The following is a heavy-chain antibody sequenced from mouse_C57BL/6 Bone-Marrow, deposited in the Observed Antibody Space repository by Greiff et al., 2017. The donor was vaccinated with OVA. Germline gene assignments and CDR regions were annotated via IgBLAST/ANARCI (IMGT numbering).Heavy chain of an antibody. J-gene: IGHJ2*01. CDR2: IYPGSGST. CDR1: GYTFTSYW. Sequence: QVQLQQPGAELVKPGASVKMSCKASGYTFTSYWITWVKQRPGQGLEWIGDIYPGSGSTNYNEKFKSKATLTVDTSSSTAYMQLSSLTSEDSAVYYCARLGYYSNYVGCYYWGQGTTLTVSS. CDR3: ARLGYYSNYVGCYY. V-gene: IGHV1-55*01. D-gene: IGHD2-5*01.